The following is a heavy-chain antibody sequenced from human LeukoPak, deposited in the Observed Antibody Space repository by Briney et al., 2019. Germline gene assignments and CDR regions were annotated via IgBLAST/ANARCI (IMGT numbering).Heavy chain of an antibody. J-gene: IGHJ4*02. V-gene: IGHV4-4*07. Sequence: SETLSLTCTVSGGSISSYYWSWIRQPAGKGLEWIGRIYTSGSTNYNPSLKSRVTMSVDTSKNQFSLKLSSVTAADTAVYYCARSPRGGYCSSTSCSYFDYWGQGTLVTVSS. CDR1: GGSISSYY. D-gene: IGHD2-2*01. CDR3: ARSPRGGYCSSTSCSYFDY. CDR2: IYTSGST.